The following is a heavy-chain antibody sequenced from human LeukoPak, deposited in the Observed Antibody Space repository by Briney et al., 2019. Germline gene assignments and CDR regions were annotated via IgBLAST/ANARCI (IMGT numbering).Heavy chain of an antibody. J-gene: IGHJ4*02. CDR3: ARDLSGVTGYTYGRGIDY. D-gene: IGHD5-18*01. V-gene: IGHV3-21*01. CDR2: ISNSGGST. CDR1: GFTFNTYT. Sequence: GGSLRLSCAASGFTFNTYTMYWVRQAPGKGLEWVSGISNSGGSTYYADSVKGRFTISRDNAKTSLYLQMNSLRAEDTAVYYCARDLSGVTGYTYGRGIDYWGQGTLVTVSS.